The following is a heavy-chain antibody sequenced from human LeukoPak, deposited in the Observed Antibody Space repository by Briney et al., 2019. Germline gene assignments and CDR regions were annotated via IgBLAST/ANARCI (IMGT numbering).Heavy chain of an antibody. V-gene: IGHV4-59*08. D-gene: IGHD3-22*01. J-gene: IGHJ4*01. Sequence: SETLSLTCTVSGASININFWTWIRQPPGKGLEWIGYIYSSGSAKYNPSLKSRVIISGDTSKNQISLNLTSVTAADTAVYFCARHRDYYDTWGHGTLVTVSS. CDR1: GASININF. CDR3: ARHRDYYDT. CDR2: IYSSGSA.